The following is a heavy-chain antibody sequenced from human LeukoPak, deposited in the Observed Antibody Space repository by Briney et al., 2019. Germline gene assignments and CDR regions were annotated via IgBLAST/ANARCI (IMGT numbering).Heavy chain of an antibody. CDR1: GDSVSRINAA. Sequence: SQTLSLTCAISGDSVSRINAAWNCIRQSPSRGLEWLGRTYYRSKWYDDYSVSVKSRITINPDTSKNQFSLQLNSVTPEDTAVYYCARGITMPFFDYWGQGTLVTVSS. J-gene: IGHJ4*02. CDR2: TYYRSKWYD. V-gene: IGHV6-1*01. D-gene: IGHD3-10*01. CDR3: ARGITMPFFDY.